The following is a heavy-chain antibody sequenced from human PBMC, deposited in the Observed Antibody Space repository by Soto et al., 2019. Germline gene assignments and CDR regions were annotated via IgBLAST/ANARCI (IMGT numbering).Heavy chain of an antibody. V-gene: IGHV3-64*01. CDR2: ISSNGGST. CDR3: AIVGEYCSGGSCYETSFYYYYYYMDV. Sequence: GGSLRLSCAASVFTFSSYAMHWVRKATGKGLEYVSAISSNGGSTYYANSVKGRFTISRDNSKNTLYFQMGSLRAEDMAVYYCAIVGEYCSGGSCYETSFYYYYYYMDVWGKGT. D-gene: IGHD2-15*01. J-gene: IGHJ6*03. CDR1: VFTFSSYA.